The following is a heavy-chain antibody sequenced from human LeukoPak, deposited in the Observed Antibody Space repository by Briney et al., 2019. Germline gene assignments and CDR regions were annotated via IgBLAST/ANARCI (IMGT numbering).Heavy chain of an antibody. D-gene: IGHD3-22*01. J-gene: IGHJ3*02. CDR2: INRGGGTI. V-gene: IGHV3-48*03. Sequence: GGSLRLSCAASGFTFSIYEMDWVRQAPGKGLEWISYINRGGGTIFYADSVRGRFTISRDDAKNSLYLQMDNLRADDTAVYYCAKGLTPESSGFDAFDIWGPGTTVTISS. CDR3: AKGLTPESSGFDAFDI. CDR1: GFTFSIYE.